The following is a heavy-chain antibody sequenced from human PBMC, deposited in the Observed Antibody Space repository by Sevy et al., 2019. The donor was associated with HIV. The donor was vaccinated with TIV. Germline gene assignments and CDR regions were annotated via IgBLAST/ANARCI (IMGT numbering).Heavy chain of an antibody. D-gene: IGHD6-19*01. CDR3: AKGGQWLVRDCFDP. CDR2: ISYDGSNK. Sequence: GGSLRLSCAASGFTFSSYGMHWVRQAPGKGLDWVTVISYDGSNKYYADSVKGRFTISRDNSKNTLYLQMNSLRVEDTAVYYCAKGGQWLVRDCFDPWGQGTLVTVSS. CDR1: GFTFSSYG. J-gene: IGHJ5*02. V-gene: IGHV3-30*18.